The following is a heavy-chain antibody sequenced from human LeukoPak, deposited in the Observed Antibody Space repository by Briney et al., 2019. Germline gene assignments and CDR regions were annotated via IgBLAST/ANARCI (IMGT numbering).Heavy chain of an antibody. CDR2: ISGSGGNT. CDR3: AKFPAEAPGD. D-gene: IGHD6-6*01. V-gene: IGHV3-23*01. J-gene: IGHJ4*02. Sequence: PGASLRHSCAASGFTFSSYAMSWVRQAPGKGLEWVSGISGSGGNTYYADSVKGRFTISRDNSKNTLYLQMNSLRAEDTAVYYCAKFPAEAPGDWGQGTLVTVSS. CDR1: GFTFSSYA.